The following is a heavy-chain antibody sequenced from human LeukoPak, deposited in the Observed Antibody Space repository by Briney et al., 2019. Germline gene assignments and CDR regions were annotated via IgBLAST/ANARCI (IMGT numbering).Heavy chain of an antibody. CDR1: GFTVSSSY. D-gene: IGHD5-18*01. Sequence: WGYLRLSCAASGFTVSSSYMSWVRQAPGKGLEWVSLIYSGGSTYYPASVKGRFTISRDNSKNTLYLQMNSLRPEDTAVYYCAKGYNYAYEYWGQGTLVTVSS. J-gene: IGHJ4*02. CDR3: AKGYNYAYEY. V-gene: IGHV3-53*01. CDR2: IYSGGST.